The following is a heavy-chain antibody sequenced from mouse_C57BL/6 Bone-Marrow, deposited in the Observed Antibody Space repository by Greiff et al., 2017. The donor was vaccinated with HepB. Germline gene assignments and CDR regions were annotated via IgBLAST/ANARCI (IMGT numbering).Heavy chain of an antibody. J-gene: IGHJ4*01. CDR2: FYPGSGSI. V-gene: IGHV1-62-2*01. CDR3: ARHEDAYYSNYGAMDY. D-gene: IGHD2-5*01. CDR1: GYTFTEYT. Sequence: LVESGAELVKPGASVKLSCKASGYTFTEYTIHWVKQRSGQGLEWIGWFYPGSGSIKYNEKFKDKATLTADKSSSTVYMELSRLTSEDSAVYFCARHEDAYYSNYGAMDYWGQGTSVTVSS.